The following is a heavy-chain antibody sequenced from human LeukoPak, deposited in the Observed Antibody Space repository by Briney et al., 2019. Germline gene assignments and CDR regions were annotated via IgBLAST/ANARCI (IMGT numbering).Heavy chain of an antibody. CDR3: ARDCSSTSCPYYYYYYYMDV. Sequence: GGSLRLSCAASGFTVSSNYMSWVRQAPGKGLEWVAVIWYDGSKKYYADSVKGRFTISRDDSKNTLYLQMNSLRAEDTAVYYCARDCSSTSCPYYYYYYYMDVWGKGTTVTVSS. CDR2: IWYDGSKK. J-gene: IGHJ6*03. V-gene: IGHV3-33*08. CDR1: GFTVSSNY. D-gene: IGHD2-2*01.